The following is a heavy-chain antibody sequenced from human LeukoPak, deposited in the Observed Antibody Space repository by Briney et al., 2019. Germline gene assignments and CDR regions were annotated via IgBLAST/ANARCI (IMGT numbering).Heavy chain of an antibody. CDR1: GFTFSSYS. CDR2: ISSSSSYI. D-gene: IGHD3-22*01. V-gene: IGHV3-21*04. CDR3: ARGLFLSGYLDAFDI. Sequence: GGSLRLSCAASGFTFSSYSMNWVRQTPGKGLEWVSSISSSSSYIYYADSVKGRFTISRDNAKNSLYLQMNSLRVEDTAVYYCARGLFLSGYLDAFDIWGQGTVVTVSS. J-gene: IGHJ3*02.